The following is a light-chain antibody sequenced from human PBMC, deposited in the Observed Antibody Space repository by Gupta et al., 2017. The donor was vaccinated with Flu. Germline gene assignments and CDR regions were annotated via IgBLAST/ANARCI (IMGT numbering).Light chain of an antibody. CDR3: RQSHSPPIT. V-gene: IGKV1-39*01. J-gene: IGKJ3*01. Sequence: DIQLTQSPSSLSASVDDRVTITCRASQTVGDYLRWFQQTPGEVPHLLIYAASSSQTGVPSRFSGSDSGRDITLTISRMQPEDFATYYSRQSHSPPITFGDATKVDIK. CDR2: AAS. CDR1: QTVGDY.